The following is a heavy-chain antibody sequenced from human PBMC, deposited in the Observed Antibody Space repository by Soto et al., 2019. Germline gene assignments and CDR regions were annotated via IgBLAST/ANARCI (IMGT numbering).Heavy chain of an antibody. J-gene: IGHJ4*02. CDR3: AKLLNRATWY. CDR1: GFTFKIYA. CDR2: IDDSGVNT. D-gene: IGHD3-9*01. V-gene: IGHV3-23*01. Sequence: GGSLRLSCAASGFTFKIYAMIWVRQAPGKGLQWVSAIDDSGVNTFYADSVKGRFTVSRDNSRNTLNLQMNSLRAEDTAVYYCAKLLNRATWYWGQGTLVTVSS.